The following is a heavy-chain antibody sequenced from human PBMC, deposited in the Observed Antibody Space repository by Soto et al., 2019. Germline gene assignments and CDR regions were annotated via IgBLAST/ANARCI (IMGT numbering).Heavy chain of an antibody. D-gene: IGHD6-6*01. CDR1: GYTLTSYD. Sequence: ASVKVSCKASGYTLTSYDINWVRQATGQGLEWMGWMNPNSGNTGYAQKFQGRVTMTRNISISTAYMELSSLRFDDTAMYYCARHPGSERAARTDDYWGQGTLVTVS. V-gene: IGHV1-8*01. CDR3: ARHPGSERAARTDDY. J-gene: IGHJ4*02. CDR2: MNPNSGNT.